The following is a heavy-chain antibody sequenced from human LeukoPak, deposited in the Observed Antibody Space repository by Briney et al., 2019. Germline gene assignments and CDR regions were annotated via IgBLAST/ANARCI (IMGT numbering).Heavy chain of an antibody. V-gene: IGHV3-21*01. CDR1: GFTFSSYS. J-gene: IGHJ5*02. CDR3: ARARNVLLWFGEFS. CDR2: ISSSSSYI. Sequence: GGSLRLSRAASGFTFSSYSMNWVRQAPGKGLEWVSSISSSSSYIYYADSVKGRFTISRDNAKNSLYLQMNSLRAEDTAVYYCARARNVLLWFGEFSWGQGTLVTVSS. D-gene: IGHD3-10*01.